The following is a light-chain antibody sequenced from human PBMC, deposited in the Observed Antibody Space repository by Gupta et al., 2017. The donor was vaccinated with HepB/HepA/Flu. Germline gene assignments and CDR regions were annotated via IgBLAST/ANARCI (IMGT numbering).Light chain of an antibody. CDR1: QSVSRY. CDR3: QQRNIWPLT. V-gene: IGKV3-11*01. CDR2: EAS. Sequence: EIVLTQSPATLSLSPGERATLSCRASQSVSRYLAWYQQKPGQAPRLLIYEASNRAAGIPGRFSGSGSGTDFTLTISSLEPEDFAVYYCQQRNIWPLTFGGGTKLEIK. J-gene: IGKJ4*01.